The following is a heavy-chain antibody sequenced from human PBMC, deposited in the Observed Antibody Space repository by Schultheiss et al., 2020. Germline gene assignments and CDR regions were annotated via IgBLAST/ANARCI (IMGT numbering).Heavy chain of an antibody. Sequence: ASVKVSCKASGSTFTSYDINWVRQATGQGLEWMGWMNPNSGNTGYAQKFQGRVTMTRNTSISTAYMELSSLRSEDTAVYYCARGPPEWFGELLVWFDPWGQGTLVTVSS. J-gene: IGHJ5*02. D-gene: IGHD3-10*01. CDR2: MNPNSGNT. V-gene: IGHV1-8*01. CDR3: ARGPPEWFGELLVWFDP. CDR1: GSTFTSYD.